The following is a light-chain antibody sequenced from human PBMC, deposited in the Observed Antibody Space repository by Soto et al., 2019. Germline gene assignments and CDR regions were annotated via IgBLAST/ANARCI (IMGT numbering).Light chain of an antibody. Sequence: QSVLTQPPSVSGAPGQRVTISCTGRSSNIGAGYDVHWYQQLPGTAPKLLIYGNSNRPSGVPDRFSGSKSGTPASLAITGLQAEDEAGYYCQSYDSSHVVFGGGTKLTVL. J-gene: IGLJ2*01. CDR2: GNS. V-gene: IGLV1-40*01. CDR3: QSYDSSHVV. CDR1: SSNIGAGYD.